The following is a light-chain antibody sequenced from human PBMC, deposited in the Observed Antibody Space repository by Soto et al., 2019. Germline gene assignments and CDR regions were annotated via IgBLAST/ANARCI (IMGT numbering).Light chain of an antibody. Sequence: QSVLTQPASVSGTPGQRVTISCSGSTSNIGSNTLNWFQKLPGTAPKLLINRNDHRPSGVPDRFSGSKSGTSGSLAISGLQSEDEADYYCAAWDDSLDGWVFGGGTKVTVL. J-gene: IGLJ3*02. V-gene: IGLV1-44*01. CDR2: RND. CDR1: TSNIGSNT. CDR3: AAWDDSLDGWV.